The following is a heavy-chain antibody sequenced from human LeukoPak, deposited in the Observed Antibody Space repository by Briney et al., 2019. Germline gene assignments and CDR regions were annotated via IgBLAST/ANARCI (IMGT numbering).Heavy chain of an antibody. V-gene: IGHV3-23*01. CDR1: GFTFSSYA. CDR2: ISGSGGST. CDR3: ARSLIADGAFDI. Sequence: PGGSLRLSCAASGFTFSSYAMSWVRQAPGKGLEWVSAISGSGGSTYYADSVKGRFTISRDNSKNTLYLQMNSLRAEDTAVYYCARSLIADGAFDIWGQGTMVTVSS. J-gene: IGHJ3*02. D-gene: IGHD2-21*01.